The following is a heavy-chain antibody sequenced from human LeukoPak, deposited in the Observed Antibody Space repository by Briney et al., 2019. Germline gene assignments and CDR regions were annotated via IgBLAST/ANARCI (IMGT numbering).Heavy chain of an antibody. Sequence: SVKVPCKASGGTFSSYAISWVRQAPGQGLEWMGGIIPIFGTANYAQKFQGRVTITADESTSTAYMELSSLRSEDTAVYYCASYAGIVVVPAATSGFDPWGQGTLVTVSS. CDR1: GGTFSSYA. D-gene: IGHD2-2*01. V-gene: IGHV1-69*13. J-gene: IGHJ5*02. CDR2: IIPIFGTA. CDR3: ASYAGIVVVPAATSGFDP.